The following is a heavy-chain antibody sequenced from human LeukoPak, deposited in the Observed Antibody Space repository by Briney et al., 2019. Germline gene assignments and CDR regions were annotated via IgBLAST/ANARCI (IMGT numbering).Heavy chain of an antibody. D-gene: IGHD3-3*01. CDR3: ARLEWQAGYFDY. CDR1: GGSFSNYY. J-gene: IGHJ4*02. CDR2: IIHSGRT. V-gene: IGHV4-34*12. Sequence: PSETLSLTCAVYGGSFSNYYWTWIRQSPGKGLEWIGEIIHSGRTNYNPSLKSRVTISVDTSKNKFSLNLRNVTAADTAVYYCARLEWQAGYFDYWGQGTLVTVSS.